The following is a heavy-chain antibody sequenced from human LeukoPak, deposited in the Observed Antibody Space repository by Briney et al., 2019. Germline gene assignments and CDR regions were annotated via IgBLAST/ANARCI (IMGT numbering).Heavy chain of an antibody. D-gene: IGHD3-10*01. CDR1: DVSIFRSNW. Sequence: SETLSLTCAVSDVSIFRSNWWSWVRQPPGKGLEWIGQISPSGTTNYSPSLKSRVTISVDKSKTQFSLKLSSVTAADTAVYYCAKHYMGSYDNRGLDYWGQGTLVTVSS. J-gene: IGHJ4*02. CDR3: AKHYMGSYDNRGLDY. V-gene: IGHV4-4*02. CDR2: ISPSGTT.